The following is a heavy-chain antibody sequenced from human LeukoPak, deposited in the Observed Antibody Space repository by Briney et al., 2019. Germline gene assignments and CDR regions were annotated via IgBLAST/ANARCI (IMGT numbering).Heavy chain of an antibody. CDR1: GGTFSSYA. V-gene: IGHV1-69*04. D-gene: IGHD2-2*01. CDR3: AGYCSSTSCSD. J-gene: IGHJ4*02. Sequence: GASVKVSCKASGGTFSSYAISWVRQAPGQGLEWMGRIIPILGIANYAQKFQGRVTITADKSTSTAYMELSSLRSEDTAVYYCAGYCSSTSCSDWGQGTLVTVSS. CDR2: IIPILGIA.